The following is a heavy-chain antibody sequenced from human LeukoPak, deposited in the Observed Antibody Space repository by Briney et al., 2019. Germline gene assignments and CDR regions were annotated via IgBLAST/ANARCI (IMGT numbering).Heavy chain of an antibody. Sequence: GSLRLSCAASGFTFSSYAMSWIRQPPGKGLEWIGEINHSGSTNYNPSLKSRVTISVDTSKNQFSLKLSSVTAADTAVYYCARSHYDNWFDPWGQGTLVTVSS. J-gene: IGHJ5*02. V-gene: IGHV4-34*01. CDR2: INHSGST. CDR1: GFTFSSYA. D-gene: IGHD5-12*01. CDR3: ARSHYDNWFDP.